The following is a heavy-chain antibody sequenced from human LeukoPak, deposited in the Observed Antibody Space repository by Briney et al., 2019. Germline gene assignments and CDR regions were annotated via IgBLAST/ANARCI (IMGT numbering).Heavy chain of an antibody. V-gene: IGHV3-74*01. CDR1: GFTFSSYW. J-gene: IGHJ6*02. CDR3: TRDLMDYDVSTGLHHYYMDV. D-gene: IGHD3-9*01. Sequence: PGGSLRLSCVASGFTFSSYWMHWVRQDPRKGLVWVPRINGDGRNINYADSVRGRFTISRDNAKNTLFLQMNTLRVEDTAVYYCTRDLMDYDVSTGLHHYYMDVWGQGTTVIVSS. CDR2: INGDGRNI.